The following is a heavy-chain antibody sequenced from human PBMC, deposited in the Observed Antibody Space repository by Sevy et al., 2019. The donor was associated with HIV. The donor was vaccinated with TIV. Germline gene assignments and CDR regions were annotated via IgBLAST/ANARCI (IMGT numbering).Heavy chain of an antibody. J-gene: IGHJ4*02. D-gene: IGHD6-6*01. CDR3: AWLYSSSSGRGLDN. CDR2: IKEDGSGR. V-gene: IGHV3-7*01. CDR1: GFTFGSYW. Sequence: GGSLRLSCAASGFTFGSYWMTWVRQAPGKGLEWVANIKEDGSGRFYVDSVRGRFTFSRDNSKKTLYLQMNNLRVEDTALYYWAWLYSSSSGRGLDNWGQGALVTVSS.